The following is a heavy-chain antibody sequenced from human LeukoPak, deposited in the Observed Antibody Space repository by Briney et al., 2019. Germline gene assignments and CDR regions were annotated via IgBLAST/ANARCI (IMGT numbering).Heavy chain of an antibody. Sequence: PGGSLRLSCAASGFTFSSYGMSWVRQAPGKGLEWVSAISGSGSSTYYADSVKGRFTISRDNSKNTLYLQMNSLRAEDTAVYYCAKVGRVVVVAATFDYWGQGTLVTVSS. J-gene: IGHJ4*02. CDR3: AKVGRVVVVAATFDY. CDR1: GFTFSSYG. D-gene: IGHD2-15*01. CDR2: ISGSGSST. V-gene: IGHV3-23*01.